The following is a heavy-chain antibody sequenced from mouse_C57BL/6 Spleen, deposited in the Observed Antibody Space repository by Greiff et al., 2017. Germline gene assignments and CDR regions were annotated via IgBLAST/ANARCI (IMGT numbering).Heavy chain of an antibody. CDR2: INPNNGGT. Sequence: EVQLQQSGPELVKPGASVKIPCKASGYTFTDYNMDWVKQSHGKSLEWIGDINPNNGGTIYNQKFKGKATLTVDKSSSTAYMELRSLTSEDTAVYYCARSYYGSSSRYYAMDYWGQGTSVTVSS. D-gene: IGHD1-1*01. CDR1: GYTFTDYN. V-gene: IGHV1-18*01. CDR3: ARSYYGSSSRYYAMDY. J-gene: IGHJ4*01.